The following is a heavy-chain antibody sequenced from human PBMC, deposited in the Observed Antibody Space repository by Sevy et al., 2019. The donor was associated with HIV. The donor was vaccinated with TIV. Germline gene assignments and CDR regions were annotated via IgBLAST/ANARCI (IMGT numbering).Heavy chain of an antibody. Sequence: SENLSLTCTVSGGSISSYYWSWIRQPPGKGLEWIGYIYYSGSTNYNPSLKSRVTISVDTSKNQFSLKLSSVTAADTAVYYCAREGIQLSGSGPYYYYGMDVWGQGTTVTVSS. D-gene: IGHD5-18*01. J-gene: IGHJ6*02. CDR1: GGSISSYY. CDR2: IYYSGST. V-gene: IGHV4-59*13. CDR3: AREGIQLSGSGPYYYYGMDV.